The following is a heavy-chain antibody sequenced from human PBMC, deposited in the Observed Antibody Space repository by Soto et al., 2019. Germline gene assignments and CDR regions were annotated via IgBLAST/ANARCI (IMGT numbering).Heavy chain of an antibody. J-gene: IGHJ3*02. D-gene: IGHD2-21*02. CDR3: ATDIVVVTDYAFDI. Sequence: APVKGSRKDCLYTHTKYVLDRVGEAHGQGLEWMGWMNPNSRNTGYAQKFQGRVTMTRNTSISTAYMELSSLRSEDTAVYYCATDIVVVTDYAFDIWGQGTTV. CDR1: LYTHTKYV. CDR2: MNPNSRNT. V-gene: IGHV1-8*01.